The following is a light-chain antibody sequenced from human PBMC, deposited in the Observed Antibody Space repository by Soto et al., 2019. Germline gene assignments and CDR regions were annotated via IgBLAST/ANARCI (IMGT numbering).Light chain of an antibody. CDR2: KAS. CDR3: QHYNSYSEA. Sequence: DIQMTQXPSTXSXXXXXXVXXTXRASQTISSWLAWYQQKPGKAPKLLIYKASTLKSGVPSRFSGSGPGTEFTLTISSLQPDDFATYYCQHYNSYSEAFGQGTKVDNK. CDR1: QTISSW. J-gene: IGKJ1*01. V-gene: IGKV1-5*03.